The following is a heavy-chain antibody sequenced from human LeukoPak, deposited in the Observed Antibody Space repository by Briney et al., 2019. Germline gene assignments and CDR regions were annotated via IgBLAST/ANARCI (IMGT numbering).Heavy chain of an antibody. V-gene: IGHV3-30-3*01. Sequence: PGGSLRLSCAASGFTFSSYAMHWVRQAPGKGLEWVAVISYDGSNKYYADSVKGRFTISRDNSKNTLYLQMNSLRAEDTAVYYCAREDSLGCSSTSCYYFDYWGQGTLVTVSS. CDR1: GFTFSSYA. D-gene: IGHD2-2*01. CDR3: AREDSLGCSSTSCYYFDY. CDR2: ISYDGSNK. J-gene: IGHJ4*02.